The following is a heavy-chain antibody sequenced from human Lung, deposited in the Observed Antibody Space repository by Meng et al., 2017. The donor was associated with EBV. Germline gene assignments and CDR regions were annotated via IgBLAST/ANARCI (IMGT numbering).Heavy chain of an antibody. CDR2: IYYTGST. J-gene: IGHJ4*02. CDR1: GGSINSGDYD. CDR3: ARNYYFDY. V-gene: IGHV4-30-4*01. Sequence: QGRLQGSRPGPVTPSQTCSCTSTVAGGSINSGDYDWSWIRQPPGKGLEWIGYIYYTGSTYYNPSLKSRVTISMDTSKNQFSLRLSSVTAADTAVYYCARNYYFDYWGQGTLVTVSS.